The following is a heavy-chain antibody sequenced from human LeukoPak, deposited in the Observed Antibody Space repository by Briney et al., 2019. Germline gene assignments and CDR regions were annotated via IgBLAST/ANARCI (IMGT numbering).Heavy chain of an antibody. Sequence: GGSLRLSCAASGNYWMHWVRQAPGKGLVWVSRINSDGSSTSYADAVKGRFTISRDNAKNTLYLQMNSLRAEDTAVYYCARGGLTGTTIPYFGYWGRGTLVSVSS. CDR2: INSDGSST. CDR3: ARGGLTGTTIPYFGY. D-gene: IGHD1-7*01. J-gene: IGHJ4*02. V-gene: IGHV3-74*01. CDR1: GNYW.